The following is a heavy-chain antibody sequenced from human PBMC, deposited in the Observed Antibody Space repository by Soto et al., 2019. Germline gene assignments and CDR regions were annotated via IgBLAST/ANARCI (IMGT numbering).Heavy chain of an antibody. CDR1: GFTFDDYA. J-gene: IGHJ1*01. D-gene: IGHD3-10*01. CDR2: ISWNSGSI. Sequence: PGGSLRLSCAASGFTFDDYAMHWVRQAPGKGLEWVSGISWNSGSIGYADSVKGRFTISRDNAKNSLYLQMNSLRAEDTALYYCAKDIYGGSGSLFEYFQHWGQGTLVTVSS. CDR3: AKDIYGGSGSLFEYFQH. V-gene: IGHV3-9*01.